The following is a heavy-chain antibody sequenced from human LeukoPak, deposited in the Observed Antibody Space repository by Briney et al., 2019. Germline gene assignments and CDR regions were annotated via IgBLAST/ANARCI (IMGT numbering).Heavy chain of an antibody. Sequence: SQTLSLTCTVSAGSISSGGYDWSWIRHHPGKGLEWIGYIYYSGSTYYNPSFKSRVTMSVDTSKNQFPLKLSSVTAADTAVYYCARVVYSGLEVDYWGQGTLVTVSS. CDR3: ARVVYSGLEVDY. CDR1: AGSISSGGYD. J-gene: IGHJ4*02. V-gene: IGHV4-31*03. D-gene: IGHD1-26*01. CDR2: IYYSGST.